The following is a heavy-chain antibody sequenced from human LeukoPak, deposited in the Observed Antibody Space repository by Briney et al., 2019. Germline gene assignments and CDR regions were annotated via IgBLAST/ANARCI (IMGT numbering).Heavy chain of an antibody. CDR2: IYGSGST. V-gene: IGHV4-59*11. J-gene: IGHJ4*02. CDR1: GASIRSHY. Sequence: SETLSLTCTVSGASIRSHYWSWIRQPPGKGLEWIGYIYGSGSTDYNPSLKSRVTISIDTSKNQLYLKVTSVTAADTAVYYCARSGTYYPDCWGQGTLVTVSS. CDR3: ARSGTYYPDC. D-gene: IGHD1-26*01.